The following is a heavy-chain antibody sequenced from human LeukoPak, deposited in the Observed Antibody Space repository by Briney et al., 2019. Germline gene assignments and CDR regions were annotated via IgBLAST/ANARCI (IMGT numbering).Heavy chain of an antibody. Sequence: PSETLSLTCTVSGGSISSGDYYWNWIRQPPGKGLEWIGYIYYSGSTYYNPSLKSRLTISVDTSKNQFSLKLTSVTAADTAVYYCAREGDTYGTYDSWGQGTLVTVSS. CDR1: GGSISSGDYY. J-gene: IGHJ4*02. D-gene: IGHD5-18*01. CDR3: AREGDTYGTYDS. CDR2: IYYSGST. V-gene: IGHV4-30-4*01.